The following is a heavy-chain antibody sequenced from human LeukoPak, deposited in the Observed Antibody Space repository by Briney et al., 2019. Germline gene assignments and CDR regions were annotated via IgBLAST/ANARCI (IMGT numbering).Heavy chain of an antibody. CDR3: ARGNGYNSDRFDL. CDR1: GFTFSNFA. Sequence: PGGSLRLSCAASGFTFSNFAMTWVRQAPGKGLEWVSTLSGSGDTTFSADSVKGRFTTSRDTSKNTLYLQMNSLRAEDTAVYYCARGNGYNSDRFDLWGQGTLVTVST. D-gene: IGHD5-24*01. J-gene: IGHJ4*02. CDR2: LSGSGDTT. V-gene: IGHV3-23*01.